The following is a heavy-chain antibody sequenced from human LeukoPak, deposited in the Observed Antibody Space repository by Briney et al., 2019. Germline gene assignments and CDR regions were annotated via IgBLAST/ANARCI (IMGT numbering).Heavy chain of an antibody. CDR1: GFTVSSNY. D-gene: IGHD3-22*01. J-gene: IGHJ4*02. CDR2: MYTGGST. V-gene: IGHV3-53*01. Sequence: PGGSLRLSCAASGFTVSSNYMSWVRQAPGKGLEWVSVMYTGGSTYYADSVKGRFTISRDNSKHTLYLQMNNLRAEDTAVYYCARGLYYYDASGYYYYWGQGTLVTVSS. CDR3: ARGLYYYDASGYYYY.